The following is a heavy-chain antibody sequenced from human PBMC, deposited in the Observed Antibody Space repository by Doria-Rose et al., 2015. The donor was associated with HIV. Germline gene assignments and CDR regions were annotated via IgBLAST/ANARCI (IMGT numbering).Heavy chain of an antibody. D-gene: IGHD3-10*01. Sequence: VQLVQSGGGLVSPGGSLRLSCATSGFTFSRHRINWVRQAPGKGLECVSSISSTSAYIYYADPVRGRFTISRDNARNSLYLQMDSLRAEDTAIYYCATGVTLDYWGQGTLVTVSS. J-gene: IGHJ4*02. CDR1: GFTFSRHR. V-gene: IGHV3-21*01. CDR3: ATGVTLDY. CDR2: ISSTSAYI.